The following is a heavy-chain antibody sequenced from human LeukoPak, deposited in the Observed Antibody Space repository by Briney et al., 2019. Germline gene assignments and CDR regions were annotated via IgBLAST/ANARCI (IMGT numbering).Heavy chain of an antibody. CDR1: GFTFSDYY. J-gene: IGHJ3*02. CDR3: ARPNDSSGYYHFSRAFDI. CDR2: ISSSGSTI. Sequence: GGSLRLSCAASGFTFSDYYMSWIRQAPGKGLEWVSYISSSGSTIYYADSVKGRFTISRDNAKNSLYLQMNSLGAEDTAVYYCARPNDSSGYYHFSRAFDIWGQGTMVTVSS. V-gene: IGHV3-11*04. D-gene: IGHD3-22*01.